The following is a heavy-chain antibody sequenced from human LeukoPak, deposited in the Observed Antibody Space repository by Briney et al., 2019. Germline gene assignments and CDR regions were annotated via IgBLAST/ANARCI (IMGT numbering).Heavy chain of an antibody. CDR2: IIPIFGTA. Sequence: ASVKVSCKASGGTFSSYAISWVRQAPGQGLEWMGGIIPIFGTANYAQKFQGGVTITADKSTSTAYMELSSLRSEDMAVYYCARVRVAVAGTVDPNNYGMDVWGKGTTVTVSS. V-gene: IGHV1-69*06. CDR1: GGTFSSYA. CDR3: ARVRVAVAGTVDPNNYGMDV. J-gene: IGHJ6*04. D-gene: IGHD6-19*01.